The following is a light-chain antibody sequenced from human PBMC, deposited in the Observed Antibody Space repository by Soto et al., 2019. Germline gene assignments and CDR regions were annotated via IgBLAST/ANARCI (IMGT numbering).Light chain of an antibody. V-gene: IGKV3-11*01. J-gene: IGKJ5*01. CDR2: DAS. CDR1: QSVSSY. CDR3: QQRSNWPPIT. Sequence: EVVLTQSPGTLSLSAGERATLSCRASQSVSSYLAWYQKKPGQAPRLLIYDASNRATGIPARFSGSGSGTDFTLTISSLEPEDFAVYYCQQRSNWPPITFGQGTRLEIK.